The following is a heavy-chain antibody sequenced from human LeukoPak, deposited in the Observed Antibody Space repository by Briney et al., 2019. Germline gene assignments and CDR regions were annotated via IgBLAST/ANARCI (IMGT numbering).Heavy chain of an antibody. CDR3: AALTYYYDSSGYYFGQFDP. CDR2: IYTSERT. J-gene: IGHJ5*02. V-gene: IGHV4-4*09. Sequence: PSETLSFTCAISGDSLRSHFWSWIRQPPGKGLEWIGSIYTSERTHYSPSLKSRVTMSLDTSKNHFSLKLSSVTAADTAVYYCAALTYYYDSSGYYFGQFDPWGQGTLVTVSS. CDR1: GDSLRSHF. D-gene: IGHD3-22*01.